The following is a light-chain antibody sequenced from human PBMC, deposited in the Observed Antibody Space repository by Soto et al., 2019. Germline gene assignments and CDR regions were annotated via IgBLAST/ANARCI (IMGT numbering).Light chain of an antibody. Sequence: AIQLTQSPSALYASVGDRVTITCRASQAIRTALGWYQQKPGKVPKLLIYAASILQSGVPSRFSGSGSGTDFTLTISRLEPEDFAVYFCQQYGNSPPGTFGQGTRLEIK. CDR3: QQYGNSPPGT. CDR2: AAS. CDR1: QAIRTA. J-gene: IGKJ5*01. V-gene: IGKV1-6*01.